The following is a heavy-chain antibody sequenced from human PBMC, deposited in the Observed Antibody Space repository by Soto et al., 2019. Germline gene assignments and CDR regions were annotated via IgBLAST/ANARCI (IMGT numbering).Heavy chain of an antibody. J-gene: IGHJ4*02. CDR3: ARSQRGRTAFTFDY. V-gene: IGHV4-61*01. Sequence: QVQLPESGPGLVKPSETLSLTCAVSGDSVSNDNYYWSWIRQPPGKGLEWIGYIYYSGTTNYNSYLKSRLSLSVDMSKNQFSLKLASVTAADTAVYFCARSQRGRTAFTFDYWGQGALVTVSS. CDR1: GDSVSNDNYY. CDR2: IYYSGTT. D-gene: IGHD3-16*01.